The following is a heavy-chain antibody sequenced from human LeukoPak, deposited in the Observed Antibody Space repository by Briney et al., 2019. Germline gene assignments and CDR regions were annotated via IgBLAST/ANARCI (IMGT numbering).Heavy chain of an antibody. CDR1: GDTFSKYA. D-gene: IGHD3-10*01. V-gene: IGHV1-69*05. CDR2: IVPVFGTP. CDR3: ARGPVPGSPYYYMEV. J-gene: IGHJ6*03. Sequence: GASVKVSCKASGDTFSKYAVTWVRQAPGQGLEWMGNIVPVFGTPIYAQKFQGRVTITTDESRTTAYMELSSLRSEDTAVYYCARGPVPGSPYYYMEVWGKGTTVTVSS.